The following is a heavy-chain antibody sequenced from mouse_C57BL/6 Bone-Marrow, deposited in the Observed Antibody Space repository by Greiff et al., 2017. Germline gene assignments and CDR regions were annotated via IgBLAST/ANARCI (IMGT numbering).Heavy chain of an antibody. CDR3: HRQLRLPFDY. D-gene: IGHD3-2*02. CDR1: GYTFTSYW. CDR2: IHPNSGST. J-gene: IGHJ2*01. Sequence: QVHVKQSGAELARPGASVKLSCKASGYTFTSYWMHWVKQRPGQGLEWIGMIHPNSGSTNYNEKFKSKATLTVDKSSSTAYMQLSSLTSEDSAVYYCHRQLRLPFDYWGQGTTLTVSS. V-gene: IGHV1-64*01.